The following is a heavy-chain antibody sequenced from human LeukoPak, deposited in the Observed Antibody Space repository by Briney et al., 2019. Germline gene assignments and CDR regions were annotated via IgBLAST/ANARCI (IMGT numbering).Heavy chain of an antibody. CDR2: IDPSSTYI. D-gene: IGHD2-2*01. CDR3: ARAPTVLVGYCSSSSCQADY. V-gene: IGHV3-21*01. CDR1: GFTFRSYS. J-gene: IGHJ4*02. Sequence: PGGSLRLSCAASGFTFRSYSMNWVRQAPGKGLEWVSAIDPSSTYIYYADSVKGRFTISRDNAENSLYLQMNSLRVEDTAVYYCARAPTVLVGYCSSSSCQADYWGQGTLVTVSS.